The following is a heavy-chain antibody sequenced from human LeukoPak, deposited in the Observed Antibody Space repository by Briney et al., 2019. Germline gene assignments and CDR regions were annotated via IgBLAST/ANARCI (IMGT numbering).Heavy chain of an antibody. D-gene: IGHD4-17*01. CDR3: ARVGRRTVTDFFDY. Sequence: GASVKISCEASGYTFTRYYIHWVRQAPGQGLEWMGIINPRGGSTSYAQKFQGRVTMTRDTSTSTVYMELSSLRSEDTAVYYYARVGRRTVTDFFDYWGQGTLVTVSS. V-gene: IGHV1-46*01. CDR1: GYTFTRYY. J-gene: IGHJ4*02. CDR2: INPRGGST.